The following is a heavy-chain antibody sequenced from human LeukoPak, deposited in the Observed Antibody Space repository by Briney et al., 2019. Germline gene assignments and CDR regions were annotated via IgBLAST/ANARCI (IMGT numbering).Heavy chain of an antibody. CDR3: ARDANWGSPLYYFDY. J-gene: IGHJ4*01. V-gene: IGHV3-64*01. Sequence: PLRSLRLSCAASGFTFSSYAMHSVRQAPRKGLEYVSAISSNGGSTYYANSVKGRFTISRDNSKNTLYLQMVSLRAEDMAVYYCARDANWGSPLYYFDYWGHGTLVTVSS. D-gene: IGHD7-27*01. CDR1: GFTFSSYA. CDR2: ISSNGGST.